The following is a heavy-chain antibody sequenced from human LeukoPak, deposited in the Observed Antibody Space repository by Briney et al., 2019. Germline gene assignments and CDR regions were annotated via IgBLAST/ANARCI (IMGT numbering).Heavy chain of an antibody. Sequence: GGSLRLSCAASGFTVSSNYMTWVRQAPGKGLEWASVIYSGGNTYYADSVKGRFSISRDNSKNTVYLQMNSLRAEDTAVYYCARLVTGTTVVNSGWFDPWGQGTLVTVSS. CDR3: ARLVTGTTVVNSGWFDP. D-gene: IGHD4-23*01. V-gene: IGHV3-66*04. CDR2: IYSGGNT. J-gene: IGHJ5*02. CDR1: GFTVSSNY.